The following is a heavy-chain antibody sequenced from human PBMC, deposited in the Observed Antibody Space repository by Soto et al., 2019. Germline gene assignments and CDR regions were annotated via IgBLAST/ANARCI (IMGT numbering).Heavy chain of an antibody. J-gene: IGHJ4*02. Sequence: GASVKVSCKASGYTFTSYDINWVRQATGQGLEWMGWMNPNSGNTGYAQKFQGRVTMTRNTSISTAYMELSSLRSEDTAVYYCARERGYDILTDYYPLDYSGQGTLVTVSS. V-gene: IGHV1-8*01. D-gene: IGHD3-9*01. CDR2: MNPNSGNT. CDR3: ARERGYDILTDYYPLDY. CDR1: GYTFTSYD.